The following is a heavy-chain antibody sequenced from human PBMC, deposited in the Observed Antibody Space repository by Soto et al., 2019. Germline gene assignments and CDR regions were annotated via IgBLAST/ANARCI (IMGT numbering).Heavy chain of an antibody. V-gene: IGHV1-18*01. CDR2: ISAYNGDT. CDR3: ARDRDYVWGSYRHTSDY. D-gene: IGHD3-16*02. Sequence: QVQLVQSGAEVKKPGASVKVSCKASGYTFTSYGITWVRQAPGQGLEWMGWISAYNGDTNYASKLQGRVTMTTDASTSTAYMDLRSLGSDDTALYYCARDRDYVWGSYRHTSDYWGQGTLLTVSS. CDR1: GYTFTSYG. J-gene: IGHJ4*02.